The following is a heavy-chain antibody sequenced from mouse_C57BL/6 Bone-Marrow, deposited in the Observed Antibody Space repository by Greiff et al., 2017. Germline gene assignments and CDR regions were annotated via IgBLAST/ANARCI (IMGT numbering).Heavy chain of an antibody. Sequence: QVTLKESGAELARPGASVKLSCKASGYTFTSYGISWVKQRTGQGLEWIGEIYPRSGNTYYNEKFQGKATLTADKSSSTAYMELRSLTSEDSAVYFCARGNGYWFAYWGQGTLVTVSA. CDR3: ARGNGYWFAY. D-gene: IGHD2-2*01. J-gene: IGHJ3*01. V-gene: IGHV1-81*01. CDR2: IYPRSGNT. CDR1: GYTFTSYG.